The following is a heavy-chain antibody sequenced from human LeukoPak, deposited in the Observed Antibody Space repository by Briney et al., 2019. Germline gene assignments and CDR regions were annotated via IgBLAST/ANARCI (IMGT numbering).Heavy chain of an antibody. CDR3: ARDRYSSSWFMYYFDY. CDR1: GGSISSGSYY. J-gene: IGHJ4*02. CDR2: IYTSGST. V-gene: IGHV4-61*02. Sequence: SQTLSLTCTVSGGSISSGSYYWSWIRQPAGKGLEWIGRIYTSGSTNYNPSLKSRVTISVDTSKNQFSLKLGSVTAADTAVYYCARDRYSSSWFMYYFDYWGQGTLVTVSS. D-gene: IGHD6-13*01.